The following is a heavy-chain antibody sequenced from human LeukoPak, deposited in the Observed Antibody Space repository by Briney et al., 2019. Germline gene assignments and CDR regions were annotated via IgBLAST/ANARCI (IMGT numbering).Heavy chain of an antibody. CDR1: GFTLSNNA. V-gene: IGHV3-23*01. D-gene: IGHD2-15*01. CDR2: LGSDGGR. J-gene: IGHJ4*02. CDR3: ARERRYCSGDNCYSGLDY. Sequence: PGGSLRLSCAASGFTLSNNAMGWVRQAPGKGLEWVSALGSDGGRYYADSVKGRFTISRDYSKNTVNLQINSLRAEDTAVYYCARERRYCSGDNCYSGLDYWGQGTLVTVSS.